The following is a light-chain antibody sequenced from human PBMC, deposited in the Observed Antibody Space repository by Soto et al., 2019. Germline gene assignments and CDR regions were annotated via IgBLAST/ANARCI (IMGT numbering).Light chain of an antibody. CDR1: SSNIGGYY. J-gene: IGLJ2*01. V-gene: IGLV1-51*01. CDR3: GTSDSSLSTVV. Sequence: QSVLTQPPSVSAAPGQKVTISCSGSSSNIGGYYVSWYQQFPGTAPKLLIYDSVQRPSGIPDRFSGSKSGTSATLGITGLQTGDEAEYYCGTSDSSLSTVVLGGGTKLTVL. CDR2: DSV.